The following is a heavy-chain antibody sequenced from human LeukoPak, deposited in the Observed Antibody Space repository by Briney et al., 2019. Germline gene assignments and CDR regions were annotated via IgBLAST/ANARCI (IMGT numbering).Heavy chain of an antibody. CDR2: ISWNSGSI. CDR1: GFTFDDYA. V-gene: IGHV3-9*01. J-gene: IGHJ4*02. D-gene: IGHD1-14*01. CDR3: AKDSSPWVFPEGYFDY. Sequence: SGGSLRLSCAASGFTFDDYAMHWVRQAPGKGLEWVSGISWNSGSIGYADSVKGRFTISRDNAKNSLYLQMNSLRAEDTALYYCAKDSSPWVFPEGYFDYWGQGTLVTVSS.